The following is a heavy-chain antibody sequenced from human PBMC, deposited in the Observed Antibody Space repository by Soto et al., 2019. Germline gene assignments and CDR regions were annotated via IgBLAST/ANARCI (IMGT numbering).Heavy chain of an antibody. CDR3: DRDPSYYYDTSAPGVDGFDI. V-gene: IGHV4-30-4*01. Sequence: SETLSLTCIVSGGSISSGDYYWSWIRQPPGKGLEWIGYIYYSGSTYYNPSLKSRVTISVDTSKNQFSLKLTSVTAADTAVYYCDRDPSYYYDTSAPGVDGFDIWGQGTMVTVSS. CDR1: GGSISSGDYY. CDR2: IYYSGST. J-gene: IGHJ3*02. D-gene: IGHD3-22*01.